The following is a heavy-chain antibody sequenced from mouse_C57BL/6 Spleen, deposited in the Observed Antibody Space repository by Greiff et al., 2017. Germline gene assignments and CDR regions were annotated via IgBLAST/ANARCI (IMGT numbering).Heavy chain of an antibody. D-gene: IGHD5-5*01. CDR3: ARSPQLPYFDY. J-gene: IGHJ2*01. Sequence: EVKLMESGGGLVQPGGSLSLSCAASGFTFTDYYMSWVRQPPGKALEWLGFIRNKANGYTTEYSASVKGRFTISRDNSQSILYLQMNALRAEDSATYYCARSPQLPYFDYWGQGTTLTVSS. CDR1: GFTFTDYY. V-gene: IGHV7-3*01. CDR2: IRNKANGYTT.